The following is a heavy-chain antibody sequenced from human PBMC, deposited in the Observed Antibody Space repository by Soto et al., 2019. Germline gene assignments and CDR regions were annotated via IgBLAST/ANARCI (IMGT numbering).Heavy chain of an antibody. CDR1: GGSFSGYY. CDR2: INHSGST. Sequence: SETLSLTCAVYGGSFSGYYWSWIRQPPGKGLEWIGEINHSGSTNYNPSLKSRVTISVDTSKNQFSLKLSSVTAADTAVYYCARGTSYGGNPYYFDYWGQGTLVTVSS. CDR3: ARGTSYGGNPYYFDY. V-gene: IGHV4-34*01. J-gene: IGHJ4*02. D-gene: IGHD4-17*01.